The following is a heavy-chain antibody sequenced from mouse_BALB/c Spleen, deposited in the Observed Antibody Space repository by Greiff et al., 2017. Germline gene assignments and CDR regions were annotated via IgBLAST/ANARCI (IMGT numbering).Heavy chain of an antibody. D-gene: IGHD4-1*01. CDR2: ISTYYGNT. CDR3: AREGLGRGFAY. J-gene: IGHJ3*01. CDR1: GYTFTDYA. V-gene: IGHV1-67*01. Sequence: VQLQQSGPELVRPGVSVKISCKGSGYTFTDYAMHWVKQSHAKSLEWIGVISTYYGNTNYNQKFKGKATMTVDKSSSTAYMELARLTSEDSAIYYCAREGLGRGFAYWGQGTLVTVSA.